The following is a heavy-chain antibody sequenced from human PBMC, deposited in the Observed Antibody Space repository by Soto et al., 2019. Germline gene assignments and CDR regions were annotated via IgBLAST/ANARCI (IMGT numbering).Heavy chain of an antibody. V-gene: IGHV3-15*07. J-gene: IGHJ4*02. D-gene: IGHD1-20*01. CDR2: IKSKKDGETR. CDR1: GFTFSNAW. Sequence: EVQLVESGGGLVKPGGSLRLSCAASGFTFSNAWMNWVRRAPGKGLEWVGRIKSKKDGETRDYAAPVRGRFTISRDDSKNTLYLQMDSLKTEDTAVYSCTTGHPLTGTAFDNWGQGILVTVSS. CDR3: TTGHPLTGTAFDN.